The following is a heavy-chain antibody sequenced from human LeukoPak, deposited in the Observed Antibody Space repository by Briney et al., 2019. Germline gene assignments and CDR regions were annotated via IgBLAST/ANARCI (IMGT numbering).Heavy chain of an antibody. J-gene: IGHJ4*02. CDR1: GFTFSDHY. D-gene: IGHD6-19*01. CDR3: GRSIAVTGPFYFDF. V-gene: IGHV3-72*01. Sequence: RGSLRLSCAASGFTFSDHYVDWVRQAPGKGLEWVGRTRNKASGHTTEYPASVKGRFTISRDNSKNSLYLQMNSLKTEDTAVYYCGRSIAVTGPFYFDFWGQGTLVTVSS. CDR2: TRNKASGHTT.